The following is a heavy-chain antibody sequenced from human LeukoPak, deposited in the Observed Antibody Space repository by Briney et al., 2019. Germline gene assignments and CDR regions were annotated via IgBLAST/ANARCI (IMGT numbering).Heavy chain of an antibody. J-gene: IGHJ5*02. Sequence: SVKVSCKASGFTFTSSAMQWVRQARGQRLEWIGWIVVGSGNTNYAQKFQERVTITRDMSTSTAYMELSSLRSEDTAVYYCAALRSGFGVAHGDPWGQGTLVTVSS. CDR2: IVVGSGNT. CDR3: AALRSGFGVAHGDP. CDR1: GFTFTSSA. D-gene: IGHD3-3*01. V-gene: IGHV1-58*02.